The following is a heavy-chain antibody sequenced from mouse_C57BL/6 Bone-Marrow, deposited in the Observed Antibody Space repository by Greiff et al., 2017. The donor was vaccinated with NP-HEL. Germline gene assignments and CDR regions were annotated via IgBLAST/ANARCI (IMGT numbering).Heavy chain of an antibody. V-gene: IGHV1-81*01. CDR3: ARSGGVTWFAY. D-gene: IGHD1-1*02. CDR2: IYPRSGNT. CDR1: GYTFTSYG. J-gene: IGHJ3*01. Sequence: QVQLQQSGAELARPGASVKLSCKASGYTFTSYGISWVKQRTGQGLEWIGEIYPRSGNTYYNEKFKGKATLTADKSSSTAYMELHSLTSEDSAVYFCARSGGVTWFAYWGQGTLVTVSA.